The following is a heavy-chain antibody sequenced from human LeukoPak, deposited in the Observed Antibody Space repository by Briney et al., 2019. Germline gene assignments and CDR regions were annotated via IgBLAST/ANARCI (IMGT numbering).Heavy chain of an antibody. J-gene: IGHJ4*02. CDR2: IYYSGST. V-gene: IGHV4-30-4*08. Sequence: SQTLSFTCTVSGGSVSSVDYYWSWIRQPPGKGLEWIGYIYYSGSTYYNPSLKGRLTISVDTSKNHFSLKLSSVTAADTAVYYCAVRYCTTSSCYPYFDYWGQGTLVTVSS. D-gene: IGHD2-2*01. CDR3: AVRYCTTSSCYPYFDY. CDR1: GGSVSSVDYY.